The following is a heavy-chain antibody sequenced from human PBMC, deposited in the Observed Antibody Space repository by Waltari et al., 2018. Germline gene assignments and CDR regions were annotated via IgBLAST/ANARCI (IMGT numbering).Heavy chain of an antibody. Sequence: QVQLQESGPGLVKPSQTLSLTCTVSGGSISSGSYYWIWIRQPAGKGLEWIGRIYTSGSTNYNPSLKSRVTISVDTSKNQFSLKLSSVTAADTAVYYCARLKAYYYYMDVWGKGTTVTVSS. CDR1: GGSISSGSYY. CDR2: IYTSGST. CDR3: ARLKAYYYYMDV. J-gene: IGHJ6*03. V-gene: IGHV4-61*02.